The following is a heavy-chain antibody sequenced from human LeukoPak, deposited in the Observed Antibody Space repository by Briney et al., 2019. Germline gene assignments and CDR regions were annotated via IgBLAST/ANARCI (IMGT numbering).Heavy chain of an antibody. D-gene: IGHD2-21*02. CDR3: ARADCGGDCYLNWFDP. CDR2: INPNSGGT. J-gene: IGHJ5*02. V-gene: IGHV1-2*02. Sequence: ASVKVSCKASGYTFTGYYMHWVRQAPGQGLEWMGWINPNSGGTNYAQKFQGRVTMTRDTSISTAYMELSRLRSDDTAVYYCARADCGGDCYLNWFDPWGQGNLVTVSS. CDR1: GYTFTGYY.